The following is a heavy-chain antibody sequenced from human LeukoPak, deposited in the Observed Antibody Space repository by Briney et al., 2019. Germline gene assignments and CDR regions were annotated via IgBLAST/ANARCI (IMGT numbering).Heavy chain of an antibody. CDR1: GDSVSSKSAA. J-gene: IGHJ4*02. CDR3: ARSQTGGTFDF. CDR2: TYYRSKWSS. V-gene: IGHV6-1*01. Sequence: PSQTLSLTCAISGDSVSSKSAAWSWIRQSPSRGLEWLGRTYYRSKWSSGYAESVKSRLTISPDTSKNQFSLQLRSVTPDDTAVYYCARSQTGGTFDFWGQGALVTVSS. D-gene: IGHD1/OR15-1a*01.